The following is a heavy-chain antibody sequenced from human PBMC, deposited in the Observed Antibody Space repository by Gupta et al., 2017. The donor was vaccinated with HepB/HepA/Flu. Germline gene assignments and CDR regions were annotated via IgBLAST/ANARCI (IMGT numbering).Heavy chain of an antibody. CDR3: ARHAYDILKFEYNWFDP. D-gene: IGHD3-9*01. V-gene: IGHV4-39*01. CDR1: GGSISSSSYY. Sequence: QLQLQESGPGLVKPSETLYLTCTVSGGSISSSSYYWGWIRQPPGKGLEWIGSIYYSGSTYYNPSLKSRVTISVDTSKNQFSLKLSSVTAADTAVYYCARHAYDILKFEYNWFDPWGQGTLVTVSS. J-gene: IGHJ5*02. CDR2: IYYSGST.